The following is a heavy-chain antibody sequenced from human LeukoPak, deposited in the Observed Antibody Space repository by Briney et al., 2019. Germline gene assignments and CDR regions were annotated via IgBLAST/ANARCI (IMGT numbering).Heavy chain of an antibody. Sequence: GRSPRLSCAASGFTFSSYGMHWVRQAPGNGLEWVAVIWFDGSYKYYADSVKGRFTISRDNSKNTLYLQMSSLRAEDTAVYFCVRDSSGGSYYYGMDVWGQGTTVTVSS. D-gene: IGHD1-26*01. V-gene: IGHV3-33*01. CDR3: VRDSSGGSYYYGMDV. J-gene: IGHJ6*02. CDR1: GFTFSSYG. CDR2: IWFDGSYK.